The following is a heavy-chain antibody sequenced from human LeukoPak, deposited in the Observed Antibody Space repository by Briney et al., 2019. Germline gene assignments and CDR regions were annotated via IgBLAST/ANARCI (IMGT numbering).Heavy chain of an antibody. CDR3: ARVYYDSSGMPLDY. D-gene: IGHD3-22*01. Sequence: SETLSLTCTVSGGSISSYYWSWIRQPPGKGLEWIGYIYYSGSTNYNPSLKSRVTISVDTSKNQISLKLSSVTAADTAVYYCARVYYDSSGMPLDYWGQRTLVTVSS. J-gene: IGHJ4*02. CDR2: IYYSGST. V-gene: IGHV4-59*01. CDR1: GGSISSYY.